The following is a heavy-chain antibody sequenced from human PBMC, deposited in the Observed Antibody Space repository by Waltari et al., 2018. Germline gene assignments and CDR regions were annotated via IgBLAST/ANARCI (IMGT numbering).Heavy chain of an antibody. CDR1: GGSINTFL. CDR3: ARDLILPSWSGFIDGFDI. CDR2: VSASAKT. Sequence: QVQLQESGPGLVKPSETLSLTCSVSGGSINTFLWNWIRQPAGKGLEWIGRVSASAKTNYNPSLKSRVTRSVDTSKNQFTLKLSSVTAADTDVYYCARDLILPSWSGFIDGFDIWGRGTVVTVSS. J-gene: IGHJ3*02. V-gene: IGHV4-4*07. D-gene: IGHD3-3*01.